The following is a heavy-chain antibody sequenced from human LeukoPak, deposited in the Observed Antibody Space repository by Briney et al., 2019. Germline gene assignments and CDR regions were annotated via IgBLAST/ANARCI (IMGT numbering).Heavy chain of an antibody. CDR2: ISSSSYI. V-gene: IGHV3-21*01. CDR1: GFTFSSYS. Sequence: GGSLRLSCAASGFTFSSYSMNWVRQAPGKGLEWVSSISSSSYIYYADSVKGRFTISRDNSKNTLHLQMNSLRAEDTAVYYCARGQLEWENYYYGMDVWGQGTTVTVSS. D-gene: IGHD1-1*01. J-gene: IGHJ6*02. CDR3: ARGQLEWENYYYGMDV.